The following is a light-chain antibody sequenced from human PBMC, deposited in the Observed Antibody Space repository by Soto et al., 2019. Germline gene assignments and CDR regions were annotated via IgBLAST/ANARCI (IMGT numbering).Light chain of an antibody. J-gene: IGLJ1*01. CDR3: QSYDSSLSGHYV. CDR2: GNS. Sequence: QSVLTHPPSVSGAPGQRVTISCTGSSSNIGAGYDVHWYQQLPGTAPKLLIYGNSNRPSGVPDRFSGSKSGTSAALAITGLQAEDEADYYCQSYDSSLSGHYVFGTGTKLTVL. V-gene: IGLV1-40*01. CDR1: SSNIGAGYD.